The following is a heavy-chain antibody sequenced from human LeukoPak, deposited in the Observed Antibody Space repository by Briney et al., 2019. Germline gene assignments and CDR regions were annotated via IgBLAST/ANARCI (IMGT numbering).Heavy chain of an antibody. J-gene: IGHJ4*02. V-gene: IGHV3-11*04. CDR2: ISSSGSTI. D-gene: IGHD2-2*01. CDR1: GFTFSDYY. Sequence: GGSLRLSCAASGFTFSDYYMSWIRQAPGKGLEWVSYISSSGSTIYYADSVKGRFTISRDNAKNSLYLQMNSLRAEDMAEYYCARVKVPAASSVFDYWGQGTLVTVSS. CDR3: ARVKVPAASSVFDY.